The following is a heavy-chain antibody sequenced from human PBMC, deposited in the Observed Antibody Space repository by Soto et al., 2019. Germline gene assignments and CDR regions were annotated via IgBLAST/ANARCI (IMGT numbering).Heavy chain of an antibody. CDR2: ISSSSSYI. D-gene: IGHD3-22*01. CDR1: GFTFSSYS. CDR3: AREGTTYYYDSSAFDI. V-gene: IGHV3-21*01. J-gene: IGHJ3*02. Sequence: GGSLRLSCAASGFTFSSYSMNWVRQAPGKGLEWVSSISSSSSYIYYADSVKGRFTISRDNAKNSLYLQMNSLRAEDTAVYYCAREGTTYYYDSSAFDIWGQGTMVTVSS.